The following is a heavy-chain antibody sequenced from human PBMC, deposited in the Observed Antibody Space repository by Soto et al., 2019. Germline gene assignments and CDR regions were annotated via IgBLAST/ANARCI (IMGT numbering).Heavy chain of an antibody. V-gene: IGHV3-74*01. CDR1: RFTFSSFW. J-gene: IGHJ1*01. Sequence: GGSLRLSCAASRFTFSSFWFHWVRQAPGKGLVWVSHINSDGSSTSYADSVKGRFTISRDNAKNTLYLQMNSLRADDTAVYYCARGGYCSSTSCYPQYSQHWGQGTLVTVSS. D-gene: IGHD2-2*01. CDR2: INSDGSST. CDR3: ARGGYCSSTSCYPQYSQH.